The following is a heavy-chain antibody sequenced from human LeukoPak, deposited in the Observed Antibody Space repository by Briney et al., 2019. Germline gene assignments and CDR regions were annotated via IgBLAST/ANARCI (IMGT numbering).Heavy chain of an antibody. Sequence: ASVKVSCKASGYTFTGYFMHWVRQAPRQGLEWMGRISPNSGGTNYAQKFQGRVTMTRDTSTSTAYMELSGLRSDDTAMYYCARGDGVTTFFDYWGQGTLVTVSS. CDR2: ISPNSGGT. CDR3: ARGDGVTTFFDY. V-gene: IGHV1-2*06. CDR1: GYTFTGYF. J-gene: IGHJ4*02. D-gene: IGHD4-17*01.